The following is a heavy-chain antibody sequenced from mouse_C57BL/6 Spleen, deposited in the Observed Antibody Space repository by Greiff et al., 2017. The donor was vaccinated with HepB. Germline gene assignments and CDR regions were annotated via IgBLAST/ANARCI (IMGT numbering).Heavy chain of an antibody. V-gene: IGHV1-39*01. CDR2: INPNYGTT. CDR1: GYSFTDYN. CDR3: AFITTVVATDYFDV. D-gene: IGHD1-1*01. J-gene: IGHJ1*03. Sequence: EVQLQQSGPELVKPGASVKISCKASGYSFTDYNMNWVKQSNGKSLEWIGVINPNYGTTSYNQKFKGKATLTVDQSSSTAYMQLNSLTSEDSAVYYCAFITTVVATDYFDVWGTGTTVTVSS.